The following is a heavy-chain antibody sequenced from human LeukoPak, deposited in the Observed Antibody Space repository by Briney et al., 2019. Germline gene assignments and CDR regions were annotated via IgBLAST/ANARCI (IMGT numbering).Heavy chain of an antibody. CDR2: ISSSSSYI. Sequence: GGSLRLSCAASGFTFSSYSMNWVRQAPGKGLEWVSSISSSSSYIYYADSVKGRFTISRDNAKNSLYLQMNSLRAEDTAVYYCARVSRVALDYYDSSGYAFVYWGQGTLLTVSS. CDR1: GFTFSSYS. V-gene: IGHV3-21*01. D-gene: IGHD3-22*01. J-gene: IGHJ4*02. CDR3: ARVSRVALDYYDSSGYAFVY.